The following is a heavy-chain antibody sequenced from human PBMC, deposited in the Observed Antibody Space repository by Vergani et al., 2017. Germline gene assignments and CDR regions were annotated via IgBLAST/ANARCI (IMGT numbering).Heavy chain of an antibody. CDR3: ARDQGSGTNRHHYGLDV. CDR1: GFTFGSYS. Sequence: EEHLVESGGGLVKPGGSLRLSCEASGFTFGSYSVNWVRQAPGRGLEWVSSISSSGNYVYYADSVKGRFSISRDNAKNLLSLQMNSLRADDTAVYYCARDQGSGTNRHHYGLDVWGQGTTVTVSS. D-gene: IGHD3-10*01. V-gene: IGHV3-21*06. CDR2: ISSSGNYV. J-gene: IGHJ6*02.